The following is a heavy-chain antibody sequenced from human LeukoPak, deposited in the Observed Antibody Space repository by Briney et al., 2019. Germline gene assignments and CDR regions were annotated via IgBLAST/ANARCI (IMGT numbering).Heavy chain of an antibody. CDR1: GGTFSSYA. J-gene: IGHJ3*02. CDR2: IIPILGIA. CDR3: ARAILKAYSSVLVAFDI. D-gene: IGHD6-25*01. V-gene: IGHV1-69*04. Sequence: GASVKVSCKASGGTFSSYAISWVRQAPGQGLEWMGRIIPILGIANYAQKFQGRVTITADKSTSTAYMELSSLRSEDTAVYYCARAILKAYSSVLVAFDIWGQGTTVTVSS.